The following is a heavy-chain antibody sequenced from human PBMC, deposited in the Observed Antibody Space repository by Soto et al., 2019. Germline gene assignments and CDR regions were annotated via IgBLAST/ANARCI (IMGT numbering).Heavy chain of an antibody. J-gene: IGHJ1*01. D-gene: IGHD2-15*01. CDR2: ISYDGSNK. Sequence: QVQLVESGGGVVQPGRSLRLSCAASGFTFSSYAMHWVRQAPGKGLEWVAVISYDGSNKYYADSVKGRFTISRDNSKNTLYLQMNSLRAEDTAVYYCARDNRGYCSGGSCYDPEYFQHWGQGTLVTVSS. V-gene: IGHV3-30-3*01. CDR3: ARDNRGYCSGGSCYDPEYFQH. CDR1: GFTFSSYA.